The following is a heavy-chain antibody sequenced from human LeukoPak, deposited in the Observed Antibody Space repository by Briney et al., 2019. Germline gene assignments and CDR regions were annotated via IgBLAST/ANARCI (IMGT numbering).Heavy chain of an antibody. Sequence: SETLSLTCTVSGGPISSHYWSWIRQPAGKRLEYIGRTHSTGNTNYNPSLKSRITISVDTSKNQFSLRLSSVTAADTGAYYCARDVASCSDISCQDYWGQGTLVTVSS. CDR1: GGPISSHY. V-gene: IGHV4-4*07. CDR2: THSTGNT. J-gene: IGHJ4*02. CDR3: ARDVASCSDISCQDY. D-gene: IGHD2-15*01.